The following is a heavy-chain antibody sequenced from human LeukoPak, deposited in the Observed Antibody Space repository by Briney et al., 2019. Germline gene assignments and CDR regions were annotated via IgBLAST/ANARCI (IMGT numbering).Heavy chain of an antibody. CDR2: IKQGGSEK. Sequence: GGSLRLSCAASGFTSSSYWMSWVRQAPGKGLEWVANIKQGGSEKYYVDSVKGRFTISRDNAKNSLYLQMNSLRAEDTAVYYCARGHKDIVVVVAARDYYYYYMDVWGKGTTVTVSS. D-gene: IGHD2-15*01. V-gene: IGHV3-7*01. CDR1: GFTSSSYW. J-gene: IGHJ6*03. CDR3: ARGHKDIVVVVAARDYYYYYMDV.